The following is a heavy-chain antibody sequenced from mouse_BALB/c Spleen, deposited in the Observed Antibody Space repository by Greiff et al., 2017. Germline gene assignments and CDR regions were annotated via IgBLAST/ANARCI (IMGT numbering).Heavy chain of an antibody. J-gene: IGHJ4*01. Sequence: QVQLQQPGAELVKPGASVKLSCKASGYTFTSYWMHWVKQRPGQGLEWIGEIDPSDSYTNYNQKFKGKATLTVDKSSSTAYMQLSSLTSEDSAVYYCARGDDYYARDYWGQGTSGSVSS. CDR1: GYTFTSYW. V-gene: IGHV1-69*02. CDR2: IDPSDSYT. CDR3: ARGDDYYARDY.